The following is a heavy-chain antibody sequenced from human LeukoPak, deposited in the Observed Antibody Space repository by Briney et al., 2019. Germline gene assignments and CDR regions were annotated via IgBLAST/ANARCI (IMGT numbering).Heavy chain of an antibody. CDR3: ARVYSSSSGKNAFHV. J-gene: IGHJ3*01. CDR2: IKQDGSEK. V-gene: IGHV3-7*03. D-gene: IGHD6-6*01. Sequence: GGSLRLSCAASGFTFSSYWMSWVRQAPGKGLEWVANIKQDGSEKYYVDSVKGRFTISRDNAKNSLFLQMNSLRVEDTAVYYCARVYSSSSGKNAFHVWGQGTLVTVSS. CDR1: GFTFSSYW.